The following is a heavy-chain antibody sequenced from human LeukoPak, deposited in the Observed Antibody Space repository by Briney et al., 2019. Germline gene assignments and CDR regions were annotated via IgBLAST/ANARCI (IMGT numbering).Heavy chain of an antibody. D-gene: IGHD3-22*01. J-gene: IGHJ4*02. CDR2: IYYSGGA. V-gene: IGHV4-39*01. CDR1: GGSFSSSSYY. Sequence: SETLSLTCTVSGGSFSSSSYYWGWIRQPPGKGLKWIGSIYYSGGAYYNPSLKSRVTMSVDTSKNQFSLKLTSVTAADTAVYYCARANGGYYDYWGQGTLVTVSS. CDR3: ARANGGYYDY.